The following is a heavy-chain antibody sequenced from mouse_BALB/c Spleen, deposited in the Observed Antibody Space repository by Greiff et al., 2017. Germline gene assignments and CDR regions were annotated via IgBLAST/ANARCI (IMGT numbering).Heavy chain of an antibody. D-gene: IGHD1-2*01. J-gene: IGHJ2*01. CDR1: GYTFTSYW. CDR3: ARKNITLRYFDY. V-gene: IGHV1-7*01. CDR2: INPSTGYT. Sequence: VQLQQSGAELAKPGASVKMSCKASGYTFTSYWMHWVKQRPGQGLEWIGYINPSTGYTEYNQKFKDKATLTADKSSSTAYMQLSSLTSEDSAVYYCARKNITLRYFDYWGQGTTLTVSS.